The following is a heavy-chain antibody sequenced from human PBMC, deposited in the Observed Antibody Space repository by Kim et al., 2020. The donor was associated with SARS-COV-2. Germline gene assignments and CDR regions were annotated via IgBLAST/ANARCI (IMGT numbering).Heavy chain of an antibody. CDR3: ARGDSSSWDYYYYDMDV. CDR2: INPNSGGT. Sequence: ASVKVSCKASGYTFTGYYMHWVRQAPGQGLEWMGRINPNSGGTNYAQKFQGRVTMTRDTSISTAYMALSRRRSDETAVYYCARGDSSSWDYYYYDMDVWGKVTTVTVSS. J-gene: IGHJ6*03. D-gene: IGHD6-13*01. CDR1: GYTFTGYY. V-gene: IGHV1-2*06.